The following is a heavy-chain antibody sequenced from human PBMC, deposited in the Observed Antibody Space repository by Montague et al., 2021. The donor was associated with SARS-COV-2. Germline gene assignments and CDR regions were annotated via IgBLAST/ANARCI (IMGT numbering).Heavy chain of an antibody. V-gene: IGHV4-39*01. CDR2: IYYSGSS. D-gene: IGHD2-2*01. Sequence: SETLSLTCTVSGGSISSSCYYWGWNRQPPGQGLVWIGNIYYSGSSNHTLSLKSRVTISAATTKNPFSLKLRSATAAATAVYYCARHLWDWFIVVVHNWFDPWGQGTLVTVSS. CDR1: GGSISSSCYY. CDR3: ARHLWDWFIVVVHNWFDP. J-gene: IGHJ5*02.